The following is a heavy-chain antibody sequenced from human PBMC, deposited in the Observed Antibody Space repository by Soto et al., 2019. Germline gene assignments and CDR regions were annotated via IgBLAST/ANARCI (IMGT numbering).Heavy chain of an antibody. CDR1: GGSISSGDYY. D-gene: IGHD6-19*01. J-gene: IGHJ5*02. CDR2: IYYSGST. V-gene: IGHV4-30-4*01. CDR3: ARGRSGWYTVAGWFAP. Sequence: QVQLQESGPGLVKPSETLSLTCTVSGGSISSGDYYWNWIRQSPGKGLEFIGYIYYSGSTHYSPSLERRVSISVDTSKNQYFLNLKSVTAADTAVYYCARGRSGWYTVAGWFAPWGQGTLVTVSS.